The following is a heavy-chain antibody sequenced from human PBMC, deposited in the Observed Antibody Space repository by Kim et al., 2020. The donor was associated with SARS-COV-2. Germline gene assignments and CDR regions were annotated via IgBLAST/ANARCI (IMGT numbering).Heavy chain of an antibody. CDR3: ASNIPEYSSSLHTLRA. CDR1: GGSISSGGYY. D-gene: IGHD6-13*01. CDR2: IYYSGST. V-gene: IGHV4-31*03. Sequence: SETLSLTCTVSGGSISSGGYYWSWIRQHPGKGLEWIGYIYYSGSTYYNPSLKSRVTISVDTSKNQFSLKLSSVTAADTAVYYCASNIPEYSSSLHTLRAWGQGTLVTVSS. J-gene: IGHJ5*02.